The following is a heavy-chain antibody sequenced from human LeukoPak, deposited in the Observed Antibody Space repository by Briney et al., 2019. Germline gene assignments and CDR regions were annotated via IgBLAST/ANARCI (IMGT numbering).Heavy chain of an antibody. Sequence: ASVKVTCKASGYTFTSYDINWVRQATGQGLEWMGWMNPNSGNTGYAQKFQGRVTMTRNTSISTAYMELSSLRSEDTAVYYCARGKESDYVLLYYYYYGMDVWGQGTTVTVSS. D-gene: IGHD4-17*01. V-gene: IGHV1-8*01. CDR2: MNPNSGNT. J-gene: IGHJ6*02. CDR3: ARGKESDYVLLYYYYYGMDV. CDR1: GYTFTSYD.